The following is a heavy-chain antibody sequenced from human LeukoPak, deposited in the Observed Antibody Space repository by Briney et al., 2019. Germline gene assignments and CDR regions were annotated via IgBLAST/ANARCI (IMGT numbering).Heavy chain of an antibody. J-gene: IGHJ4*02. Sequence: GGSLRLSRAASGFTFSSYAMSWVRHAPGKGLEWVSGISGSGPYTFYTDSVKGRFTISRDSSKNTLYLQMNSLRAEDTALYYCAKHGYCSGISCFFDFWGQGTLVTVSS. CDR3: AKHGYCSGISCFFDF. CDR2: ISGSGPYT. CDR1: GFTFSSYA. V-gene: IGHV3-23*01. D-gene: IGHD2-2*03.